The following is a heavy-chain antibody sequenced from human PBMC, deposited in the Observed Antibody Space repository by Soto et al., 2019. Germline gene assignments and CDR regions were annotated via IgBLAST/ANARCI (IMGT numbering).Heavy chain of an antibody. CDR2: IYWDDDK. Sequence: QITLKESGPTLVKPTQTLTLTCTLSGFSLSTNGVGVGWIRQPPGKALEWLALIYWDDDKRYNPSLKNRLTITKDTSKNQVVLTLTNMDPVDTGTYYCARSGWLPLQFDYWGQGTLVTVSS. J-gene: IGHJ4*02. CDR1: GFSLSTNGVG. V-gene: IGHV2-5*02. CDR3: ARSGWLPLQFDY. D-gene: IGHD5-12*01.